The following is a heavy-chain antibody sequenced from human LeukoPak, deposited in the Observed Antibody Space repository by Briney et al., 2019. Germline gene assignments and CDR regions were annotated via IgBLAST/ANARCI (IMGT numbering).Heavy chain of an antibody. J-gene: IGHJ4*02. Sequence: SETLSLTCTVSGVSISSYYWSWIRQPPGKGLEWIGYIYTSGSTNYNPSLKSRVTISVDTSKNQFSLKLSSVTAADTAVYYCARQVVGAYSYFDHWGQGTLVTVSS. CDR1: GVSISSYY. CDR2: IYTSGST. CDR3: ARQVVGAYSYFDH. D-gene: IGHD1-26*01. V-gene: IGHV4-4*09.